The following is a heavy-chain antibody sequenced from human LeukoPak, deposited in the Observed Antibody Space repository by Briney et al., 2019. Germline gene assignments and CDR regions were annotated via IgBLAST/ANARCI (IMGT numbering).Heavy chain of an antibody. CDR3: ARELTRLWANFYYYYMDV. D-gene: IGHD5-18*01. J-gene: IGHJ6*03. V-gene: IGHV1-2*02. CDR1: GYTFTGYY. CDR2: INPNSGGT. Sequence: ASGKASCKASGYTFTGYYIMWVRQAPGQGLGCRGWINPNSGGTNYAQKFKGRVTMTRDTSINTAYMQLNRLRADDTAVYYCARELTRLWANFYYYYMDVWGKGTTVTVSS.